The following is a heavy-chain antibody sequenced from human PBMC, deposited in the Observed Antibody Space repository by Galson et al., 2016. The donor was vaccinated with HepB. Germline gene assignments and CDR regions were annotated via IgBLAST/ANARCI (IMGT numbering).Heavy chain of an antibody. CDR2: IDPSDSYT. Sequence: QSGAEVKKPGESLRISCQGSTVNFIRYWISWVRQMPGKGLEWMGRIDPSDSYTKYSPSFQGHVTFSLDKSISTAYLQWSSLKASDTAMYYCAIFYFDSGRYYNPDYWGQGTRVTVSS. CDR3: AIFYFDSGRYYNPDY. D-gene: IGHD3-10*01. J-gene: IGHJ4*02. V-gene: IGHV5-10-1*01. CDR1: TVNFIRYW.